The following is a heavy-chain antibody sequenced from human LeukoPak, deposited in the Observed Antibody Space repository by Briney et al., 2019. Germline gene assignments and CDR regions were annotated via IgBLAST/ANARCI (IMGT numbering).Heavy chain of an antibody. CDR2: IYYSGST. D-gene: IGHD2/OR15-2a*01. V-gene: IGHV4-59*01. J-gene: IGHJ4*02. Sequence: SETLSLTCTVSGDSISSYYWSWIRQPPGKSLEWIGYIYYSGSTNYNPSLKSRVTISVDTSKNQFSLKLGSVTAADTAAYYCARIEYSNGHLDYWGQGTLVTVSS. CDR3: ARIEYSNGHLDY. CDR1: GDSISSYY.